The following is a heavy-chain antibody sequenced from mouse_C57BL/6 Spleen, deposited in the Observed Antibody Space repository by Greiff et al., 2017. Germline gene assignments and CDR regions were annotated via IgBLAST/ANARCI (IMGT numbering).Heavy chain of an antibody. Sequence: EVKLEESGPGLVKPSQSLSLTCSVTGYSITSGYYWNWIRQFPGNKLEWMGYISYDGSNNYNPSLKNRISITRDTSKNQFFLKLNSVTTEDTATYYCARDYDVGRGYFDYWGQGTTLTVSS. CDR2: ISYDGSN. D-gene: IGHD2-12*01. CDR1: GYSITSGYY. CDR3: ARDYDVGRGYFDY. J-gene: IGHJ2*01. V-gene: IGHV3-6*01.